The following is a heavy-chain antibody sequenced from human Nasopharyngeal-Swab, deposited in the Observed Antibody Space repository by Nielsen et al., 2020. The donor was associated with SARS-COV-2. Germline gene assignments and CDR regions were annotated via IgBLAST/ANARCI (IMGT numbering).Heavy chain of an antibody. CDR3: SRENYYDSGILDALVI. Sequence: ERTLRLTCTASGYTFSSYWMHWVRHVPGKGVVWVARIDDYGSVKDYAASVQGRFTLSRDNSKNTLYVQMNRRRAEDIALYYCSRENYYDSGILDALVIWGPGTMVTVSS. D-gene: IGHD3-10*01. V-gene: IGHV3-74*01. J-gene: IGHJ3*02. CDR2: IDDYGSVK. CDR1: GYTFSSYW.